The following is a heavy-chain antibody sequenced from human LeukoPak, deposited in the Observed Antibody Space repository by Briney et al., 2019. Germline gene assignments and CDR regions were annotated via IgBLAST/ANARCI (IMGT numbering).Heavy chain of an antibody. CDR1: GYTFTSCD. V-gene: IGHV1-8*01. D-gene: IGHD6-19*01. Sequence: GASVKVSCKASGYTFTSCDINWVRQATGQGLEWMGWMNPNSGNTGYGQSFQSRITMTRDISIGTAYMELSNLTSEDTAIYYCTRGSSGRRDNWGQGTLVTVSA. CDR2: MNPNSGNT. J-gene: IGHJ4*02. CDR3: TRGSSGRRDN.